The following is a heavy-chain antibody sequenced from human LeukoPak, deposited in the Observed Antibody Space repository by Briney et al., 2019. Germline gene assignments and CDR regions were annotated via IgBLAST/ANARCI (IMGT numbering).Heavy chain of an antibody. D-gene: IGHD3-9*01. CDR1: GFTFSSFT. CDR3: ARAGLRYFDCDY. Sequence: PGGSLRLSCAASGFTFSSFTMNWVRQAPGKGLGWVSLISSSSSSIYYADSVKGRFTISRDNAKNSLYLQINSLRAEDAAVYYCARAGLRYFDCDYWGQGTLVTVSS. J-gene: IGHJ4*02. V-gene: IGHV3-21*01. CDR2: ISSSSSSI.